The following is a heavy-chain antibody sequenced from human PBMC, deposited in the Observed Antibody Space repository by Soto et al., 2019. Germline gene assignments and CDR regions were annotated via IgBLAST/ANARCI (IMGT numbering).Heavy chain of an antibody. CDR3: ARRDFLGSGFDP. V-gene: IGHV1-69*13. D-gene: IGHD3-3*01. CDR2: IIPIFGTA. J-gene: IGHJ5*02. CDR1: GGTFSSYA. Sequence: SVKVSCKASGGTFSSYAISWVRQAPGQGLEWMGGIIPIFGTANYAQKFQGRVTITADESTGTAYMELSSLRSEDTAVYYCARRDFLGSGFDPWGQGTMVTVSS.